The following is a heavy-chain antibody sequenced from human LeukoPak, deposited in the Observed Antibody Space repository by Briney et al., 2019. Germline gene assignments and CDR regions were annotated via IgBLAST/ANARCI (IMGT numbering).Heavy chain of an antibody. CDR3: VQFELDY. J-gene: IGHJ4*02. V-gene: IGHV1-2*02. D-gene: IGHD1-7*01. CDR1: GYTFTGYY. CDR2: INPNTGGT. Sequence: AASVKVSCKASGYTFTGYYIHWVRQAPGQGLEWMGWINPNTGGTNYAQKFQGRVTMTRDTSISTAYMDLSRLRSDDTAVYYCVQFELDYWGQGTLVTVSS.